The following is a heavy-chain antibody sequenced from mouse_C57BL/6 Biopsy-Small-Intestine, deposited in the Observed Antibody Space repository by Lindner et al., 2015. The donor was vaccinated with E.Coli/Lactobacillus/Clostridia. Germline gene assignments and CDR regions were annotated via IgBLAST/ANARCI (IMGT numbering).Heavy chain of an antibody. J-gene: IGHJ2*02. V-gene: IGHV1-85*01. CDR1: GYTFTTYD. CDR2: IYPRDGSI. CDR3: ARSGDWDVGGYYFDY. Sequence: VQLQESGPELVKSRGFSELSCKASGYTFTTYDINWVKQRPGQGLEWIGWIYPRDGSIKYNENFKGKATLTVDTSSSTAYTELHSLTSEDSAVYFCARSGDWDVGGYYFDYWGQGTSLTVSS. D-gene: IGHD4-1*01.